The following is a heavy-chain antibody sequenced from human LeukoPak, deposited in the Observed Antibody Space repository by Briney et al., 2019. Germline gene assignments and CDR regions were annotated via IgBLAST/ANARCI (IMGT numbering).Heavy chain of an antibody. CDR3: ARPDYYYYYMDV. J-gene: IGHJ6*03. CDR1: GGSISSSSYY. V-gene: IGHV4-39*01. CDR2: IYYSGST. Sequence: SETLSLTCTVSGGSISSSSYYWGWTRQPPGKGLEWIGNIYYSGSTYYNPSLKSRVTISVDTSKNQFSLKLSSVTAADTAVYYCARPDYYYYYMDVWGKGTTVTVSS.